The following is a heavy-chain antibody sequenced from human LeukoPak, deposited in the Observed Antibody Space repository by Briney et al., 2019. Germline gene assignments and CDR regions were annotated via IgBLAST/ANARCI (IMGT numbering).Heavy chain of an antibody. CDR1: GFTFSSYA. D-gene: IGHD2-2*01. Sequence: GGSLRLSCAAAGFTFSSYAMHWVRQAPGKGLEWVALISYDGSNKYYADSVKGRFTISRDNSKDTLYLQMNSLRAEDTAVYFCARGKHLGHCSSTNCPNWFDPWGQGTLVTVSS. CDR2: ISYDGSNK. V-gene: IGHV3-30-3*01. J-gene: IGHJ5*02. CDR3: ARGKHLGHCSSTNCPNWFDP.